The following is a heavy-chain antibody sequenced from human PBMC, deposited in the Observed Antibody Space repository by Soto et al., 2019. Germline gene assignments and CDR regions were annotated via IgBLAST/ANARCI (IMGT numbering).Heavy chain of an antibody. CDR1: GGSISSSSYF. CDR3: ARHPSNFWFDP. Sequence: SETLSLTCTVSGGSISSSSYFWGWIRQPPGKGLEWIGSIYYSGGTYYNPSLKSRVTVSVDTSKNQFSLKLSSVTAADTAVYYCARHPSNFWFDPWGQGTLVTVSS. J-gene: IGHJ5*02. CDR2: IYYSGGT. V-gene: IGHV4-39*01. D-gene: IGHD4-4*01.